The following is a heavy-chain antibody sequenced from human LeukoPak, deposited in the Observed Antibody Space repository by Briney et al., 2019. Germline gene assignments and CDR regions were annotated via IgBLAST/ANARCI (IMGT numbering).Heavy chain of an antibody. Sequence: GASVNVSCQTSGYTFTTYGITWVRQAPGQGLEWMGWISTYNDNTNYGQKIQDRVTMTTDTSTNTAYMELRSLRFDDTAVYYCARVGTSAWYSEVYYMDVWGKGTTVIVS. CDR2: ISTYNDNT. CDR3: ARVGTSAWYSEVYYMDV. V-gene: IGHV1-18*01. D-gene: IGHD6-19*01. J-gene: IGHJ6*03. CDR1: GYTFTTYG.